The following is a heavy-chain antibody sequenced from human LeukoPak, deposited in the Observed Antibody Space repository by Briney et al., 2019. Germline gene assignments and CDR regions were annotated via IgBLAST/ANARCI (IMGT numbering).Heavy chain of an antibody. J-gene: IGHJ4*02. CDR3: AKDPRSSGWYPGPFDY. CDR2: ISGSGGST. CDR1: GFTFSSYA. Sequence: QPGGSLRLSCAASGFTFSSYAMSWVRQAPGKGLEWVSAISGSGGSTYYADSVKGRFTISRDNSKNTLYLQMNSLRAEDTAVYYCAKDPRSSGWYPGPFDYWGQGTLVTVSS. D-gene: IGHD6-19*01. V-gene: IGHV3-23*01.